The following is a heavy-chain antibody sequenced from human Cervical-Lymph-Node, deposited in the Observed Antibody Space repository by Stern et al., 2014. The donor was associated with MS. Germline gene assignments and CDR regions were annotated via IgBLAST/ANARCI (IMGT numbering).Heavy chain of an antibody. CDR2: IYWDDDK. Sequence: QITLXXXGPALVKPTETLTVTCTFSGFSLSTYGVGVNWIRQPPGKALEWLAVIYWDDDKRYSPSLKTRLTITKDTSKNQVVLTMTNMDPVDTATYYCAHRRYESSGGDAFDIWGQGTMVTVSS. D-gene: IGHD3-22*01. CDR1: GFSLSTYGVG. CDR3: AHRRYESSGGDAFDI. V-gene: IGHV2-5*02. J-gene: IGHJ3*02.